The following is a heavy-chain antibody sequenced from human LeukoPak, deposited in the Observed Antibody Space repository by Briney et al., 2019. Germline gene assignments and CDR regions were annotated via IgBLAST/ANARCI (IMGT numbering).Heavy chain of an antibody. V-gene: IGHV1-18*01. CDR2: ISAYNGNT. CDR3: ARVDYGSGSYYGYFDY. D-gene: IGHD3-10*01. Sequence: ASVKVSCKASGYTFTSYGISWVRQAPGQGLEWMGWISAYNGNTNYAQKLQGRVTMTTDTSTSTAYMELRSLRSDDTAVYYCARVDYGSGSYYGYFDYWSQGTLVTVSS. CDR1: GYTFTSYG. J-gene: IGHJ4*02.